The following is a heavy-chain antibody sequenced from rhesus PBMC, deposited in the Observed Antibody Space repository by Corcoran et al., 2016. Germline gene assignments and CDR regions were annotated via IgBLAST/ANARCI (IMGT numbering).Heavy chain of an antibody. Sequence: QVQLQESGPGLVKPSETLSLTCAVSGYSISSGYYWSWIRPPPGMGLEWIGYITYSGSTSYNPSLKSRVTISRDTSKNQFSLKLSSVTAADTAVYYCAREENKKRYSGYSYFDYWGQGVLVTVSS. V-gene: IGHV4-122*02. CDR3: AREENKKRYSGYSYFDY. J-gene: IGHJ4*01. CDR2: ITYSGST. CDR1: GYSISSGYY. D-gene: IGHD5-24*01.